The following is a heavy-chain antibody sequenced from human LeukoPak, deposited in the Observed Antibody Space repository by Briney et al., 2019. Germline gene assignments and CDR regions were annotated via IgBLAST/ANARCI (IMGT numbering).Heavy chain of an antibody. CDR3: AKDQGEEYYDFWSGPFQH. CDR1: GFTFSSYA. CDR2: ISGSGGST. Sequence: QPGGCLRLSCAASGFTFSSYAMSWVRQAPGKGLEWVSAISGSGGSTYYADSVKGRFTISRDNSKNTLYLQMNSLRAEDTAVYYCAKDQGEEYYDFWSGPFQHWGQGTLVTVSS. V-gene: IGHV3-23*01. D-gene: IGHD3-3*01. J-gene: IGHJ1*01.